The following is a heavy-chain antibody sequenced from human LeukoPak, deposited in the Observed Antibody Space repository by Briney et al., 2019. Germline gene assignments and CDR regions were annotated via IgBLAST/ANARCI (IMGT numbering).Heavy chain of an antibody. CDR1: GFTFSSYA. CDR3: ARDGGYCSGGSCLAYYFDY. CDR2: ISSNGGST. D-gene: IGHD2-15*01. Sequence: GGSLRLSCAASGFTFSSYAMHWVRQAPGKGLEYVSAISSNGGSTYYANSVKGRFTISRDNSKNTLYLQMGSLRAEDMAVYYCARDGGYCSGGSCLAYYFDYWGQGTLVTVSS. J-gene: IGHJ4*02. V-gene: IGHV3-64*01.